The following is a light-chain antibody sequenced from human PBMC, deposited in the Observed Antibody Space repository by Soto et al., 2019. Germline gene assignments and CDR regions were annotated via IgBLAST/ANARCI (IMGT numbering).Light chain of an antibody. CDR1: SSDVGSYNL. Sequence: QSALTQPASVSGSPGQSITISCTGTSSDVGSYNLVSWYQQHPGKAPKLMIYEGSKSPSGVSDRFSGSKSGNTASLTISGLQAEDEADYYCCSYAGGSTYVFGTGTKLTVL. J-gene: IGLJ1*01. CDR2: EGS. CDR3: CSYAGGSTYV. V-gene: IGLV2-23*01.